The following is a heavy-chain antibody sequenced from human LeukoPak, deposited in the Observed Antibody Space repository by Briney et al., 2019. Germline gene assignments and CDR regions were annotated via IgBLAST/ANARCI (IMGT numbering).Heavy chain of an antibody. CDR3: ARADVGATRFDY. Sequence: PGGSLRLSCAASGFTFSSYAMHWARQAPGKGLEWVAVISYDGSNKYYADSVKGRFTISRDNSKNTLYLQMNSLRAEDTAVYYCARADVGATRFDYWGQGTLVTVSS. CDR1: GFTFSSYA. CDR2: ISYDGSNK. J-gene: IGHJ4*02. V-gene: IGHV3-30-3*01. D-gene: IGHD1-26*01.